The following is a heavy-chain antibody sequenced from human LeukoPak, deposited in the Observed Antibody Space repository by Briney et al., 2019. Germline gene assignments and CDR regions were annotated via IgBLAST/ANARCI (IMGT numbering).Heavy chain of an antibody. D-gene: IGHD6-13*01. CDR1: GFTFSSYA. V-gene: IGHV3-30*01. CDR2: ISYDGSNK. Sequence: GGSLRLSCAASGFTFSSYAMHWVRQAPGKGLEWVAVISYDGSNKYYADSVKGRFTISRDNSKNTLYLQMNSLRAEDTAVYYCARDAGIAAAGDRLTDYWGQGTLVTVSS. CDR3: ARDAGIAAAGDRLTDY. J-gene: IGHJ4*02.